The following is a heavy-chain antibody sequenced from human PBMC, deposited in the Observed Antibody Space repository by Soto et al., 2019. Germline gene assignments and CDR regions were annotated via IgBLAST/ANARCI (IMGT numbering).Heavy chain of an antibody. CDR1: GYSFTSYW. J-gene: IGHJ5*02. CDR3: ARSPWDVVVPAAIAWFDP. V-gene: IGHV5-10-1*01. D-gene: IGHD2-2*01. Sequence: GESLKISCKGSGYSFTSYWISWVRQMPGKGLEWMGRIDPSDSYTNYSPSFQGHVTISADKSISTAYLQWSSLKASDTAMYDCARSPWDVVVPAAIAWFDPWGQGTLVTVSS. CDR2: IDPSDSYT.